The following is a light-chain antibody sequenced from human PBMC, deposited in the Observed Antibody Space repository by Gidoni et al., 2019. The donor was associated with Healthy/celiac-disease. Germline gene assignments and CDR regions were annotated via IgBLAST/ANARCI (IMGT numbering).Light chain of an antibody. V-gene: IGLV2-8*01. CDR1: SSDVGGYNY. CDR3: SSYAGSNNLV. Sequence: QSALTQPPSASGSPGQSVTISCTGTSSDVGGYNYVPWYQQPPGKAPKLMIYEVSTRPSGVPDRFSGSKSGNTASLTVSGLQAEDEADYYCSSYAGSNNLVFGTGTKVTVL. J-gene: IGLJ1*01. CDR2: EVS.